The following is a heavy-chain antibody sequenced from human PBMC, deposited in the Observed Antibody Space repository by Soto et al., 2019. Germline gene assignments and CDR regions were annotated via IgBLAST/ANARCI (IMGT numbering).Heavy chain of an antibody. Sequence: SETLSLTCTVSGASISGVYWSWIRKSAGKGLEWFGRIYATGTTDYNPSLKSRVMMSVYTSTKQFCLKFRTVSCAHTSVYAFVRDGTKTLREWFDPWGQGISVTVSS. D-gene: IGHD1-1*01. CDR2: IYATGTT. CDR1: GASISGVY. CDR3: VRDGTKTLREWFDP. J-gene: IGHJ5*02. V-gene: IGHV4-4*07.